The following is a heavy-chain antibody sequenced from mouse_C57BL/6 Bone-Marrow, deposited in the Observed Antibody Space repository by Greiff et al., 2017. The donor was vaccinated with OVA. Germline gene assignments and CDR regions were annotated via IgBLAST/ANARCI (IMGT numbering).Heavy chain of an antibody. J-gene: IGHJ3*01. CDR3: ASLYDYAAWFAY. D-gene: IGHD2-4*01. CDR1: GFTFSSYT. CDR2: ISGGGGNT. Sequence: DVHLVESGGGLVKPGGSLKLSCAASGFTFSSYTMSWVRQTPEKRLEWVATISGGGGNTYYPDSVKGRFTISRDNAKNTLYLQMSSLRSEDTALYYCASLYDYAAWFAYWGQGTLVTVSA. V-gene: IGHV5-9*01.